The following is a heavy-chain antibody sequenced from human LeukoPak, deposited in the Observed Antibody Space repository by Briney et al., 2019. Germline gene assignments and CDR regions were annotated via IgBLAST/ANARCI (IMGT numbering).Heavy chain of an antibody. Sequence: ASVKVSCKASGYTFTGYYMHWVRQAPGQGLEWMGRINPNSGGTNYAQKFQGRVTMTRDTSISIAYMELSRLRSDDTAVYYCASFSNYGSGSYYTHDYWGQGTLVTVSS. V-gene: IGHV1-2*06. CDR3: ASFSNYGSGSYYTHDY. CDR2: INPNSGGT. CDR1: GYTFTGYY. D-gene: IGHD3-10*01. J-gene: IGHJ4*02.